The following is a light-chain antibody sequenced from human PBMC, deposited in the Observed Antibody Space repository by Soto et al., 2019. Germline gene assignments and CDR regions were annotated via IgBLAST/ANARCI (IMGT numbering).Light chain of an antibody. J-gene: IGKJ2*01. CDR2: KAS. CDR1: QSINSW. CDR3: QQYNSFSA. V-gene: IGKV1-5*03. Sequence: DIQMTQSPSTLSASVGDRVTITCRASQSINSWLAWYQQKPGKAPKLLIYKASSLESGVPSRFSGSGSGTEFTLTISSLQPDDFATYYCQQYNSFSAFAQGTKLEIK.